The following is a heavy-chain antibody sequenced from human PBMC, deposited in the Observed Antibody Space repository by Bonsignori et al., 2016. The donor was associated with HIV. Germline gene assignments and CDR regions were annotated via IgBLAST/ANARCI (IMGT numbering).Heavy chain of an antibody. V-gene: IGHV4-38-2*01. J-gene: IGHJ4*02. D-gene: IGHD1-7*01. CDR2: MYHSGST. CDR3: ARAPNWNLTSNYYFDY. Sequence: WIRQPPGKGLEWIGSMYHSGSTYYNPSLKSRVTISVDTSKNQFSLKLSSVTAADTAVYYCARAPNWNLTSNYYFDYWGQGTLVTVSS.